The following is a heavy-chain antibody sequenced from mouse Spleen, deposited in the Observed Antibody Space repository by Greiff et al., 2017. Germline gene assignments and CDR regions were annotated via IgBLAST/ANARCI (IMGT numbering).Heavy chain of an antibody. J-gene: IGHJ3*01. Sequence: EVQLVESGGGLVKPGGSLKLSCAASGFTFSDYYMYWVRQTPEKRLEWVATISDGGSYTYYPDSVKGRFTISRDNAKNNLYLQMSSLKSEDTAMYYCAREIYGSSYLFAYWGQGTLVTVSA. CDR3: AREIYGSSYLFAY. CDR1: GFTFSDYY. CDR2: ISDGGSYT. D-gene: IGHD1-1*01. V-gene: IGHV5-4*02.